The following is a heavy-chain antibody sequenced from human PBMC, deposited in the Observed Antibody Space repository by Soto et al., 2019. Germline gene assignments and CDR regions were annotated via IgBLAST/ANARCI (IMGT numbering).Heavy chain of an antibody. CDR2: TSIYNGHT. Sequence: ASVKVSCKASDYTFTASGISWVRQAPGQGLEWMGWTSIYNGHTEYSPKFLGRVVMTTDTSADTAYLELRSLRPDDAALYYCARWDDYGASDQYHFDHWGQGTLVTVSS. V-gene: IGHV1-18*01. J-gene: IGHJ4*02. CDR1: DYTFTASG. D-gene: IGHD4-17*01. CDR3: ARWDDYGASDQYHFDH.